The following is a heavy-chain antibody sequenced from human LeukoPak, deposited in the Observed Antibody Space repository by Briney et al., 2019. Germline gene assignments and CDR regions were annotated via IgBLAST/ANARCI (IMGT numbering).Heavy chain of an antibody. V-gene: IGHV3-30*04. Sequence: PGGSLRLSCAASGFTFSSYAMHWVRQAPGKGLEWVAVISYDGSNKYYADSVKGRFTISRDNSKNTLYLQMNSLRAEDTAVYYCAKRIAAAHYYYYMDVWGKGTTVTISS. CDR3: AKRIAAAHYYYYMDV. CDR1: GFTFSSYA. D-gene: IGHD6-25*01. CDR2: ISYDGSNK. J-gene: IGHJ6*03.